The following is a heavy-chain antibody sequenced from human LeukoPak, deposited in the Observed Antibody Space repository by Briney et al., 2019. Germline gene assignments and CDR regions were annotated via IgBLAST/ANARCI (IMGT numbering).Heavy chain of an antibody. CDR3: ARAYGDYARGGFDI. V-gene: IGHV3-33*01. D-gene: IGHD4-17*01. CDR2: IWSDENYK. Sequence: GGSLRLSCAAAGFTFNDYGMHWVRQAPGKGLEWVAVIWSDENYKYYADSVKGRFTISRDNSKNTVYLQMNTLRAEDTAVYYCARAYGDYARGGFDIWGQGTMVTVSS. CDR1: GFTFNDYG. J-gene: IGHJ3*02.